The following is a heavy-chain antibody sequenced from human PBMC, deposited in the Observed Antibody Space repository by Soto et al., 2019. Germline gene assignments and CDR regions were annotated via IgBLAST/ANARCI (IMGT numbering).Heavy chain of an antibody. Sequence: GSLRHSCSASGFIFRDYYRSWIRQAPGKGLEWVSYISSDSVYANYADSVKGRFTISRDSAKNSLYLQINTGRAEDTAVYYCAAGGSYVRFSNYWGQGP. CDR2: ISSDSVYA. CDR3: AAGGSYVRFSNY. J-gene: IGHJ4*02. CDR1: GFIFRDYY. D-gene: IGHD3-3*01. V-gene: IGHV3-11*06.